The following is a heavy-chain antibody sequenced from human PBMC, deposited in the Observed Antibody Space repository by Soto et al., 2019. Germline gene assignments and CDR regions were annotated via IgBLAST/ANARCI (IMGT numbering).Heavy chain of an antibody. D-gene: IGHD3-10*01. J-gene: IGHJ6*02. V-gene: IGHV3-30-3*01. Sequence: PGGSLRLSCAASGFTFSSYAMHWVRQAPGKGLEWVAVISYDGSNKYYADSVKGRFTISRDNSKNTLYLQMNSLRAEDTAVYYCAKVRGGAYYYYGMDVWGQGTTVTVS. CDR3: AKVRGGAYYYYGMDV. CDR1: GFTFSSYA. CDR2: ISYDGSNK.